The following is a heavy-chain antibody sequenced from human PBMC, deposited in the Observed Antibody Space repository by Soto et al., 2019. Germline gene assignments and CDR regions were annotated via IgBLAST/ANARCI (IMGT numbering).Heavy chain of an antibody. CDR1: GGSFSGYY. D-gene: IGHD6-6*01. Sequence: PSETLSLTCAVSGGSFSGYYWSWIRQPPGKGLEWIGEINHSGSTNYNPSPKSRVTISVETSKNQFSLKLSSVTAADTAVYYCASPYSSSSYYYSGMDVWGQGTTVTVSS. CDR2: INHSGST. CDR3: ASPYSSSSYYYSGMDV. J-gene: IGHJ6*02. V-gene: IGHV4-34*01.